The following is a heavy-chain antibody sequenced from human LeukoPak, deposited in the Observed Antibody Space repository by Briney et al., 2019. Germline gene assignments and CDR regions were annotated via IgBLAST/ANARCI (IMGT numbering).Heavy chain of an antibody. D-gene: IGHD5-12*01. CDR2: MNHDGSEK. CDR1: GFTFSSYW. J-gene: IGHJ4*02. V-gene: IGHV3-7*01. Sequence: GGSLRLSCAASGFTFSSYWMNWVRQAPGKGLEWVANMNHDGSEKYYIDSVKGRFTISKDNSKNTLSLEMNSLRADDTALYYCAKGTYSAYNSGCAYWGQGTLVTVST. CDR3: AKGTYSAYNSGCAY.